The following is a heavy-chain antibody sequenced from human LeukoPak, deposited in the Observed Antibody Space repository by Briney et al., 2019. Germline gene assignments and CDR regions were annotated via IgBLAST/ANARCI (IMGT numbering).Heavy chain of an antibody. V-gene: IGHV3-48*04. CDR1: GFTFSSYS. CDR2: ISSSTSTI. D-gene: IGHD3-9*01. J-gene: IGHJ4*02. Sequence: PGGSLRLSCAASGFTFSSYSMSWVRQAPGKGLEWVSYISSSTSTIYYADSVKGRFTISRDNAKNSLYLQMDSLRAEDTAVYYCARGNFDWLLRPYDYWGQGTLVTASS. CDR3: ARGNFDWLLRPYDY.